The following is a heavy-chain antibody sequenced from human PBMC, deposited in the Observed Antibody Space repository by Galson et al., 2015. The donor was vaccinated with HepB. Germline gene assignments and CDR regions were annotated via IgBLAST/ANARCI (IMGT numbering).Heavy chain of an antibody. V-gene: IGHV3-33*06. CDR1: GFTFSSYG. Sequence: SLRLSCAASGFTFSSYGMHWVRQAPGKGLEWVAVIWYDGSKKYYADSVKGRFTISKDNSKNMLYLQMNSLRAEDTAIYYCTKNTDSWSLDYWGQGTLVTVSS. D-gene: IGHD6-13*01. J-gene: IGHJ4*02. CDR2: IWYDGSKK. CDR3: TKNTDSWSLDY.